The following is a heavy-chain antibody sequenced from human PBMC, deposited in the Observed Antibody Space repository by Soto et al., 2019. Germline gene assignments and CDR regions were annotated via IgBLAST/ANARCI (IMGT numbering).Heavy chain of an antibody. V-gene: IGHV3-11*06. Sequence: GGSLRLSCAASGFTFSDYYMSWIRQAPGKGLEWISSISSSSNYIHYRDSVRGRFTISRDNAKNSLYLQLDSLRVEDTAVYFCARDRGSEVFDSWGQGTLVTVSS. CDR2: ISSSSNYI. D-gene: IGHD5-12*01. CDR1: GFTFSDYY. J-gene: IGHJ5*01. CDR3: ARDRGSEVFDS.